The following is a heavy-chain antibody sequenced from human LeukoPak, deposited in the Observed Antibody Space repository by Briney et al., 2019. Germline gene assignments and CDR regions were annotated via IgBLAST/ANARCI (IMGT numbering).Heavy chain of an antibody. CDR1: GYTFTSYY. V-gene: IGHV1-46*01. Sequence: ASVKVSCKASGYTFTSYYMHWVRQAPGQGLEWMGIINPSGGSTSYAQKFQGRVTMTRDTSTSTVYMELSSLRSEDTAVYYCARAAYYDSSGYYYGALYFDYRGQGTLVTVSS. CDR3: ARAAYYDSSGYYYGALYFDY. D-gene: IGHD3-22*01. CDR2: INPSGGST. J-gene: IGHJ4*02.